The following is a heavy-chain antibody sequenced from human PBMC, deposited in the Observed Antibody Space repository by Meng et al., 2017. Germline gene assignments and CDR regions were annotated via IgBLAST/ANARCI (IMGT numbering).Heavy chain of an antibody. CDR2: IRSKAYGGTT. J-gene: IGHJ4*02. V-gene: IGHV3-49*04. Sequence: GGSLRLSCAASGFTFSSYAMSWVRQAPGKGLEWVGFIRSKAYGGTTEYAASVKGRFTISRDDSKSIAYLQMNSLKTEDTAVYYCTRDLSVRGVIPYYFDYWGQGTLVTVSS. CDR1: GFTFSSYA. D-gene: IGHD3-10*01. CDR3: TRDLSVRGVIPYYFDY.